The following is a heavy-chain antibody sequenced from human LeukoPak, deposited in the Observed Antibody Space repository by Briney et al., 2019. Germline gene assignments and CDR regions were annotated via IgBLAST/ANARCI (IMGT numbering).Heavy chain of an antibody. CDR1: GFTFSSYA. V-gene: IGHV3-64*01. CDR2: ISSNGGST. Sequence: GGSLRLSCAASGFTFSSYAMHWVRQAPGKGLECVSAISSNGGSTYYANSVKGRFTISRDNSKNTLYLQMGSLRAEDMAVYYCARDKYYDSSGYYFYFDYWGQGTLVTVSS. J-gene: IGHJ4*02. CDR3: ARDKYYDSSGYYFYFDY. D-gene: IGHD3-22*01.